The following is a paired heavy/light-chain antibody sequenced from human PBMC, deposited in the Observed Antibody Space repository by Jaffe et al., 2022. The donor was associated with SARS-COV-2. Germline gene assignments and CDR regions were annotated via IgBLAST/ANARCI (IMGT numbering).Heavy chain of an antibody. CDR1: GFTFSSYD. J-gene: IGHJ6*03. D-gene: IGHD3-10*01. CDR3: AKVVGPYYGSGRYHYYYYMDA. V-gene: IGHV3-23*04. Sequence: EVQLVESGGGLVQPGGSLRLSCAASGFTFSSYDMNWVRQAPGKGLEWVSTISGSGGNTHHADSVKGRFTISRDNSKNTLYLQMNSLRAEDTAVYYCAKVVGPYYGSGRYHYYYYMDAWGKGTTVTVSS. CDR2: ISGSGGNT.
Light chain of an antibody. CDR3: QQYGSSPPYT. CDR2: GAF. Sequence: EIVLTQSPGTLSLSPGERATLSCRASQSVSSSYLAWYQQKPGQAPRLLIYGAFSRATGIPDRFSGSGSGTDFTLTISRLEPEDFAVYYCQQYGSSPPYTFGQGTKLEIK. CDR1: QSVSSSY. J-gene: IGKJ2*01. V-gene: IGKV3-20*01.